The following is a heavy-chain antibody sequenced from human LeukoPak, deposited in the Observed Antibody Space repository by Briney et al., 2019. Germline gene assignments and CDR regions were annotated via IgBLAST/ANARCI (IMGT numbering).Heavy chain of an antibody. J-gene: IGHJ5*02. CDR3: AKGARGDTVTSVVGLNWFDP. Sequence: GGSLRLSCAASGITFRSYGMHWVRQAPGKGLEWVAVISYDGSHKYYADSVKGRFSISRDNSKNTLYLQMNSLRADDTAVYYCAKGARGDTVTSVVGLNWFDPWGQGTLVTVSS. CDR1: GITFRSYG. D-gene: IGHD4-17*01. CDR2: ISYDGSHK. V-gene: IGHV3-30*18.